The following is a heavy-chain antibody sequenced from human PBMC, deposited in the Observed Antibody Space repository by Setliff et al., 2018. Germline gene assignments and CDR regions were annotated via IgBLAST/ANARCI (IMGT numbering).Heavy chain of an antibody. D-gene: IGHD2-21*02. J-gene: IGHJ6*03. CDR1: GYTFSSYA. Sequence: EASVKVSCKASGYTFSSYAMNWVRQAPGQGLEWMGSINTNTGNPTYAQDFTGRFVFSLDTSVSTAYLQISSLKAEDTAVYYCARASRFGTAIYKGDYYMDVWGNGTTVTVSS. V-gene: IGHV7-4-1*02. CDR2: INTNTGNP. CDR3: ARASRFGTAIYKGDYYMDV.